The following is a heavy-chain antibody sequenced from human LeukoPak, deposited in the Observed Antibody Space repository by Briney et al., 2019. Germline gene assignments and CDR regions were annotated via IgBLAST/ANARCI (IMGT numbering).Heavy chain of an antibody. Sequence: GGSLRLSCAASGFTFSTYAMTWVRQAPGKGLEWVSSINDNGDTTYYADSVKGRFTISRDNAKNTLYLQMNSLRAEDTAVYYCAKEGYYDSSGYYFNVFDIWGQGTMVTVSS. CDR3: AKEGYYDSSGYYFNVFDI. CDR1: GFTFSTYA. CDR2: INDNGDTT. V-gene: IGHV3-23*01. D-gene: IGHD3-22*01. J-gene: IGHJ3*02.